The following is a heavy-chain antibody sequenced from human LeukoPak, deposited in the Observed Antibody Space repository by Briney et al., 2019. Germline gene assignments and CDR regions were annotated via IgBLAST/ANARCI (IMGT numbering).Heavy chain of an antibody. V-gene: IGHV3-23*01. CDR2: ISGSGGST. D-gene: IGHD3-9*01. J-gene: IGHJ6*03. CDR3: AKDGGEYYDILTGYYPRLYYMDV. Sequence: GGSLRLSCVASGFTFSTYGMSWVRQAPGKGLEWVSAISGSGGSTYYADSVKGRFTISRDNSKNTLYLQMDSLRAEDTAVYYCAKDGGEYYDILTGYYPRLYYMDVWGKGTTVTISS. CDR1: GFTFSTYG.